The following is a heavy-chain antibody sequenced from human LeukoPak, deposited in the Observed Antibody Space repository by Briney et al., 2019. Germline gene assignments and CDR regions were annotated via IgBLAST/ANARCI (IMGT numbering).Heavy chain of an antibody. V-gene: IGHV3-74*01. D-gene: IGHD5-18*01. J-gene: IGHJ6*02. CDR3: ARDAVDTANAV. CDR1: GFTFTTYW. Sequence: GGSLRLSCAASGFTFTTYWMHWVRQAPGKGLVWVSHINSDGSITSYAYSVKGRFTISRDNAKNTLYLQMNSLRAEDTAVYYCARDAVDTANAVWGQGTTVTVSS. CDR2: INSDGSIT.